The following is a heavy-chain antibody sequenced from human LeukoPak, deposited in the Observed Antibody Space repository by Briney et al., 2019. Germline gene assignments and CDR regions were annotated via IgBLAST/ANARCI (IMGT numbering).Heavy chain of an antibody. Sequence: SETLSLTCTVSGGSISSYYWSWIRQPAGKGLEWIGRIYTSGSTNYNPSLKSRVTMSVDTSKNQFSLKLSSVTAADTAVYYCARDGGKHLAVVGTSPFDIWGQGTMVTVSS. CDR2: IYTSGST. CDR3: ARDGGKHLAVVGTSPFDI. D-gene: IGHD6-19*01. V-gene: IGHV4-4*07. J-gene: IGHJ3*02. CDR1: GGSISSYY.